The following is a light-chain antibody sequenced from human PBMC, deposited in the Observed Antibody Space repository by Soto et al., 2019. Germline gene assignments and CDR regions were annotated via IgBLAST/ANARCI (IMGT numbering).Light chain of an antibody. J-gene: IGKJ1*01. CDR3: QQYNSLST. CDR2: AAS. V-gene: IGKV1-5*03. Sequence: QMTKSPPTLSASVGGRVTITCRASENINKWLAWHQQKPGKAPKLLIYAASDLDRGVPSRFSGSGSGTEFTLTISSLQPDDFATYYCQQYNSLSTFGQGTKVDI. CDR1: ENINKW.